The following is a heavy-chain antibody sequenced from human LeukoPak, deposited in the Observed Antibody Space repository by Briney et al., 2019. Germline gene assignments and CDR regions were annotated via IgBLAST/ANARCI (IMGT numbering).Heavy chain of an antibody. CDR2: IKQDGSEK. J-gene: IGHJ3*02. Sequence: GGSLRLSCAASGFTFSSYWMSWVRQAPGKGLEWVANIKQDGSEKYYVDSVKGRFTISRDNAKNSLYLQMNSLRAEDTAVYYCARGRDGYKIDAFDIWGQGTMVTVSS. CDR3: ARGRDGYKIDAFDI. V-gene: IGHV3-7*01. D-gene: IGHD5-24*01. CDR1: GFTFSSYW.